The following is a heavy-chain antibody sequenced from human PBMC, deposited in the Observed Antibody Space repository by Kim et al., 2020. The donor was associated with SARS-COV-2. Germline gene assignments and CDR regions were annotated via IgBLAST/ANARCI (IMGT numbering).Heavy chain of an antibody. CDR2: ISGDSEIR. Sequence: GGSLRLSCAASGFTFGTYAMSWLRLAPGKGLEWFSSISGDSEIRNYADSVRGRFTVSRDNSKNTLYLQMDSLRAEDTALYYCAKSPCSSTCSQPEVWGQGTLVTVSS. V-gene: IGHV3-23*01. J-gene: IGHJ4*02. CDR1: GFTFGTYA. D-gene: IGHD2-2*01. CDR3: AKSPCSSTCSQPEV.